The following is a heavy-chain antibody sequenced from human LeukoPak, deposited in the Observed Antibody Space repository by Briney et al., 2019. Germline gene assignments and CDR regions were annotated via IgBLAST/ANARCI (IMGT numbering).Heavy chain of an antibody. CDR2: INTSGGST. V-gene: IGHV1-46*01. Sequence: AAVKVSCKASGYTFTSYYMHWVRQAPGQGLEWMGIINTSGGSTTYAQKFQGRVSMTRDTSTSTVYLEVSSLRSEDTAVYYCARSQGGNTLWFDPWGQGTLVTVSS. CDR1: GYTFTSYY. CDR3: ARSQGGNTLWFDP. J-gene: IGHJ5*02. D-gene: IGHD4-23*01.